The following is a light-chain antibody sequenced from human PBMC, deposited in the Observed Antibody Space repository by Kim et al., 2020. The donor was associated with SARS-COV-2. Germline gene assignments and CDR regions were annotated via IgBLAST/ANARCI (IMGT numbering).Light chain of an antibody. CDR3: QHYNNWPPWT. CDR1: QSVNSN. J-gene: IGKJ1*01. CDR2: GAS. Sequence: VSPGERVTLSCRASQSVNSNLAWYQQKPGQAPRLLISGASTRATGIPARFSGSGSGTDFTLTISSLQSEDFAVYYCQHYNNWPPWTFGQGTKLEI. V-gene: IGKV3-15*01.